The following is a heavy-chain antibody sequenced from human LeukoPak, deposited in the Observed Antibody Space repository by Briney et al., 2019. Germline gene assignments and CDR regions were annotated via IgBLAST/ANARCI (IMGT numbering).Heavy chain of an antibody. CDR3: AKPTTRTHISSGLGD. V-gene: IGHV3-23*01. D-gene: IGHD1-14*01. J-gene: IGHJ4*02. CDR2: ISATGITT. CDR1: GFTFSSYA. Sequence: PGGSLRLSCAASGFTFSSYAMSWVRQAPGKGLEWVSAISATGITTYYADSVKGRFTISRDTSKNTLYLQMNSLRADDTAVYYCAKPTTRTHISSGLGDWGQGTLVTVSA.